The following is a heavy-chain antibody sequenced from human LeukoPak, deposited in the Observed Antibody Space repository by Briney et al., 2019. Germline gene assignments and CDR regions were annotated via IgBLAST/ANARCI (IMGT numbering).Heavy chain of an antibody. CDR3: ARDKYSSGWYGGFDY. J-gene: IGHJ4*02. CDR1: GFTFRDYS. D-gene: IGHD6-19*01. CDR2: ISYDGSNK. Sequence: GGSLRLSCAASGFTFRDYSMNWVRQAPGKGLEWVAVISYDGSNKYYADSVKGRFTISRDNSKNTLYLQMNSLRAEDTAVYYCARDKYSSGWYGGFDYWGQGTLVTVSS. V-gene: IGHV3-30*03.